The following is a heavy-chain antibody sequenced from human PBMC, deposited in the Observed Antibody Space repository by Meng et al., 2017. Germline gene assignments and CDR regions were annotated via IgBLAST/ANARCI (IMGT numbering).Heavy chain of an antibody. CDR1: GFTFSSYS. D-gene: IGHD4-11*01. J-gene: IGHJ6*02. CDR3: ARDTDYGMDV. V-gene: IGHV3-21*01. Sequence: LSLTCAASGFTFSSYSMNWVRQAPGKGLEWVSSISSSSYIYYADSVKGRFTISRDNAKNSLYLQMNSLRAEDTAVYYCARDTDYGMDVWGQGTTVTVSS. CDR2: ISSSSYI.